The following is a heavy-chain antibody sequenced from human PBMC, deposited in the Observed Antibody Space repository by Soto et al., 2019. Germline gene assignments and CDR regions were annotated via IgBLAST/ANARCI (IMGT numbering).Heavy chain of an antibody. D-gene: IGHD1-1*01. CDR2: INPNSGGT. CDR1: GYTFTGYY. Sequence: ASVKVSCKASGYTFTGYYMHWVRQAPGQGLEWMGWINPNSGGTNYAQKFQGRVTMTRDTSISTAYMELSRLRSDDTAVYYCSRPLRWNGNPFDPWGQGTLVTVSS. J-gene: IGHJ5*02. CDR3: SRPLRWNGNPFDP. V-gene: IGHV1-2*02.